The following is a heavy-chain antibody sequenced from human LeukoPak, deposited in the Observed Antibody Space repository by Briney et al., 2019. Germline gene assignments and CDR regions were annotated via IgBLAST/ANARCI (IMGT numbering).Heavy chain of an antibody. V-gene: IGHV4-34*01. Sequence: PSETLSLTCAVYGGSFSGYYWSWIRQPPGKGLEWIGEINHSGSTNYNPSLKSRVTISVDTSKNRFSLKVNSVTAADTAVYYCARGGWSLDYWGQGTLVTVSS. CDR1: GGSFSGYY. D-gene: IGHD3-3*01. CDR3: ARGGWSLDY. CDR2: INHSGST. J-gene: IGHJ4*02.